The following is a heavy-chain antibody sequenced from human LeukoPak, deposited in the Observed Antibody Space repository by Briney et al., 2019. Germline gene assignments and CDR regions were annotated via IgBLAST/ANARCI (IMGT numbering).Heavy chain of an antibody. Sequence: PGGSLRLSCAASGFTFSSYAMHWVRQAPGKGLEWVAVISYDGSNKYYADSVKGRFTFSRDNAKNSLYLQMNSLRDEDTAVYYCARAGRLQYGDYVAFDYWGQGTLVTVSS. CDR3: ARAGRLQYGDYVAFDY. J-gene: IGHJ4*02. D-gene: IGHD4-17*01. CDR1: GFTFSSYA. CDR2: ISYDGSNK. V-gene: IGHV3-30-3*01.